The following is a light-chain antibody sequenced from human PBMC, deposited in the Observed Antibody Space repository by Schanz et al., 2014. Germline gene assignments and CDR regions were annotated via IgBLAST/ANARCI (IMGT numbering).Light chain of an antibody. V-gene: IGLV2-14*02. CDR2: GGS. CDR3: SSYTSSSTLEV. CDR1: SSDVGSTYL. Sequence: QSALTQPASVSGSPGQSITISCTGTSSDVGSTYLVSWYQHHPGQAPKLMILGGSIRPSGVSSRFSGSKSANTASLTISGLQAEDEADYYCSSYTSSSTLEVFGTGTKLTVL. J-gene: IGLJ1*01.